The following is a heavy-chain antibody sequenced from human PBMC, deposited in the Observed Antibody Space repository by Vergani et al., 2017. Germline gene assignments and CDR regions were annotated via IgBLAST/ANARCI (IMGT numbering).Heavy chain of an antibody. CDR1: EYSFGNYW. V-gene: IGHV5-51*01. CDR2: IYPADSDT. J-gene: IGHJ5*02. D-gene: IGHD1-1*01. Sequence: EVELVQSGPEMRKPGESLTISCKGSEYSFGNYWIGWVRQMPGKGLEWIGIIYPADSDTRYSPSFQGQVTISADKSISTAFLQWDSLTASETALYYCARHTTYTDAWGQGTLVTVSS. CDR3: ARHTTYTDA.